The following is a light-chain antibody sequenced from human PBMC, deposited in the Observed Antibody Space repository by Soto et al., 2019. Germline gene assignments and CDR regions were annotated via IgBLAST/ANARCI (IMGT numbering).Light chain of an antibody. V-gene: IGLV2-14*01. J-gene: IGLJ1*01. CDR1: SSDVGTYNY. CDR2: EVS. Sequence: QSVLTQPASVSGSPGQSITISCIGTSSDVGTYNYVSRYQHHPGKAPKLIIYEVSNRPSGVSNRFSGSKSGNTASLTISGLQAEDETDYYCFSYTTSSSYVFGTGTKVTVL. CDR3: FSYTTSSSYV.